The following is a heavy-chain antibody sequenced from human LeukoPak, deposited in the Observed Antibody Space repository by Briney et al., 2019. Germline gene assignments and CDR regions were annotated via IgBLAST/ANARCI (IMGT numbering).Heavy chain of an antibody. CDR1: GGPISSSSYY. CDR3: AREGKVPAANEYNWFDP. J-gene: IGHJ5*02. D-gene: IGHD2-2*01. CDR2: IYYSGST. Sequence: SETLSLTCTVSGGPISSSSYYWGWIRQPPGKGLEWIGSIYYSGSTYYNPSLKSRVTISVDTSKNQFSLKLSSVTAADTAVYYCAREGKVPAANEYNWFDPWGQGTLVTVSS. V-gene: IGHV4-39*02.